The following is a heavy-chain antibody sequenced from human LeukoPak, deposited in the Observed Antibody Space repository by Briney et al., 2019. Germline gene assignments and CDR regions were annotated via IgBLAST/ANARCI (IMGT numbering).Heavy chain of an antibody. CDR1: GGSISSSSYY. J-gene: IGHJ4*02. Sequence: SETLSLTCTVSGGSISSSSYYWSWIRQPAGKGLEWIGRIYTSGSTNYNPSLKSRVTISVDTSKNQFSLKLNSVTAADTAVYYCARRSSSWNEYYFDSWGQGTLVTVSS. CDR3: ARRSSSWNEYYFDS. D-gene: IGHD6-13*01. V-gene: IGHV4-61*02. CDR2: IYTSGST.